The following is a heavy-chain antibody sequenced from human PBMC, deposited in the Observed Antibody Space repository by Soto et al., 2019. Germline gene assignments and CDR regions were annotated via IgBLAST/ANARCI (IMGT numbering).Heavy chain of an antibody. J-gene: IGHJ6*02. V-gene: IGHV3-48*03. D-gene: IGHD4-17*01. CDR1: GFTFGSFQ. CDR3: ARPPVKGIHV. CDR2: ISGSGDTI. Sequence: GGSLRLSCEASGFTFGSFQMNWVRQAPGRGLEWISHISGSGDTIYYADSVKGRFTISRDNTKNSLYLQMNSLRVEDTAVYYCARPPVKGIHVWGQGTMVTVSS.